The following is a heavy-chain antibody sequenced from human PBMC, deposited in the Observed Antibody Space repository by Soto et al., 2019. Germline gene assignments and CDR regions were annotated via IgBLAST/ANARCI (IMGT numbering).Heavy chain of an antibody. CDR1: GFTFSDYH. J-gene: IGHJ4*02. CDR2: ARNDPRARTT. Sequence: EMQLVESGGGLVQPGGSLRLSCAASGFTFSDYHMEWVRQAPGKGLEWIGRARNDPRARTTQHAASVRGRFLTSRDDSENSLYPQMNSLKSGDTAVYYCVGSLQYWGQGTLVTVSS. D-gene: IGHD6-13*01. CDR3: VGSLQY. V-gene: IGHV3-72*01.